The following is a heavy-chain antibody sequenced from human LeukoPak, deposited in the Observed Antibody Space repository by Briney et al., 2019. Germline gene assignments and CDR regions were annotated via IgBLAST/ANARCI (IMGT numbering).Heavy chain of an antibody. CDR2: FYYSGGT. V-gene: IGHV4-39*02. Sequence: SETLSLTCTVSGGSITSTNYYWGWIRQPPGKGLEWIGSFYYSGGTYYNPSLKSRVTISVDTSKNHFALKLSSVTAADTAVYYCARLAIPASIESWFDPWGQGTLVTVPS. D-gene: IGHD2-2*02. CDR3: ARLAIPASIESWFDP. J-gene: IGHJ5*02. CDR1: GGSITSTNYY.